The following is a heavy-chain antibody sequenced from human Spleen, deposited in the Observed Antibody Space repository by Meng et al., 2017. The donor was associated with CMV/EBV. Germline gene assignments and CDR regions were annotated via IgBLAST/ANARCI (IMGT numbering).Heavy chain of an antibody. D-gene: IGHD2-2*01. CDR1: GYTFAAHG. J-gene: IGHJ6*02. CDR3: AIWDCSTTSCYGYYYFGLDT. CDR2: IRVYNGDT. Sequence: ASVKVSCKASGYTFAAHGISWVRQAPGQGLEWMGWIRVYNGDTKYVQKFQGRVTMTTDTSTSTAYMELRSLRSDDTALYYCAIWDCSTTSCYGYYYFGLDTWGQGTTVTVSS. V-gene: IGHV1-18*01.